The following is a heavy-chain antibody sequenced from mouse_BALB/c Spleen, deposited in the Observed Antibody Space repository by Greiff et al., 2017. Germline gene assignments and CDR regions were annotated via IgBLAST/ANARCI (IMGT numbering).Heavy chain of an antibody. CDR1: GFTFSDYY. D-gene: IGHD1-2*01. V-gene: IGHV5-4*02. CDR3: ARGYYYGYWFAY. Sequence: EVQLVESGGGLVKPGGSLKLSCAASGFTFSDYYMYWVRQTPEKRLEWVATISDGGSYTYYPDSVKGRFTISRDNAKNNLYLQMSSLKSEDTAMYYCARGYYYGYWFAYWGQGTLVTVSA. CDR2: ISDGGSYT. J-gene: IGHJ3*01.